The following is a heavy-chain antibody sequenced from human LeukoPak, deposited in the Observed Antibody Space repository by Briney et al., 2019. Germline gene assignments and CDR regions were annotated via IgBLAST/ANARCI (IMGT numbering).Heavy chain of an antibody. CDR1: GFTFSSYS. CDR2: ISSSSSYI. J-gene: IGHJ5*02. V-gene: IGHV3-21*01. CDR3: ASSAAAGTGGWFDP. D-gene: IGHD6-13*01. Sequence: GGSLRLSCAASGFTFSSYSMNWVRQAPGKGLEWVSSISSSSSYIYYADSVKGRFTISRDNAKNSPYLQMNSLRAEDTAVYYCASSAAAGTGGWFDPWGQGTLVTVSS.